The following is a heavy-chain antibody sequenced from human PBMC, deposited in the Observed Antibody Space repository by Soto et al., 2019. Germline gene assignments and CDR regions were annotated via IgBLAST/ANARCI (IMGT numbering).Heavy chain of an antibody. CDR2: IYPGDSDT. CDR1: GYSFTSYW. Sequence: GESLKISCNGSGYSFTSYWIGWVRQMPGKGLEGMGIIYPGDSDTRYSPSFQGQVTIAADKSISTANLQWSSLKASDTAMYYCARAITFGGVIVSWGQGTLVTVSS. D-gene: IGHD3-16*02. CDR3: ARAITFGGVIVS. J-gene: IGHJ5*02. V-gene: IGHV5-51*01.